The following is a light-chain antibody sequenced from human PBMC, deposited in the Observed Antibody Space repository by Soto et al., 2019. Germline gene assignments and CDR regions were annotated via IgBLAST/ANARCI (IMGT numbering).Light chain of an antibody. V-gene: IGKV1-5*01. CDR1: QSINTW. CDR2: DVS. CDR3: QQYQTYSRT. Sequence: DIPMTQSPSTVSASVGDRITITCRASQSINTWLAWYRQRPGEAPQLLIYDVSTLAMGVPSRFSGSGSGTDFTLSISRLQPDDFATFHCQQYQTYSRTFGQGTKVEVK. J-gene: IGKJ1*01.